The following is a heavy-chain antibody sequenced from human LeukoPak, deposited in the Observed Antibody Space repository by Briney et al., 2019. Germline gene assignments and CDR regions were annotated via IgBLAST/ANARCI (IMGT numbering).Heavy chain of an antibody. CDR1: GGSFSGYY. J-gene: IGHJ4*02. D-gene: IGHD2-15*01. Sequence: PSETLSLTCAVYGGSFSGYYWSWIRQPPGKGLEWIGEINHSGSTNYNPSLKSRVTISVDRSKNRFSLKLSSVTAADTAVYYCARNLMICSGGSCYSYYFDYWGQGTLVTVSS. V-gene: IGHV4-34*01. CDR3: ARNLMICSGGSCYSYYFDY. CDR2: INHSGST.